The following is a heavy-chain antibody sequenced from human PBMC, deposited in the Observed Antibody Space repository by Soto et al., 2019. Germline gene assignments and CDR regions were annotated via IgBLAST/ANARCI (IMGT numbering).Heavy chain of an antibody. CDR1: GGSISSYY. V-gene: IGHV4-59*01. CDR3: ARREDRVAMPSGY. CDR2: IYYSGST. D-gene: IGHD2-2*01. Sequence: QVQLQESGPGLVKPSETLSLTCTVSGGSISSYYWSWIRQPPGKGLEWIGYIYYSGSTNYNPAPKSRVTISXDXXKSQFSVKLSSVAAADTAVYYRARREDRVAMPSGYWGQGTLVTVSS. J-gene: IGHJ4*02.